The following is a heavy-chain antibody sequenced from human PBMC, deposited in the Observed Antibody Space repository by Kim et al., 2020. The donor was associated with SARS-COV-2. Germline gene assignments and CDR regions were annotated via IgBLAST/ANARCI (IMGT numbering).Heavy chain of an antibody. CDR3: ASLVVAPGSYQFDY. J-gene: IGHJ4*02. CDR1: GGSISSYY. D-gene: IGHD3-10*01. V-gene: IGHV4-59*13. CDR2: IYYSGST. Sequence: SETLSLTCTVSGGSISSYYWSWIRQPPGKGLEWIGYIYYSGSTNYNPSLKSRVTISVDTSKNQFSLKLSSVTAADTAVYYCASLVVAPGSYQFDYWGQGTLVTVSS.